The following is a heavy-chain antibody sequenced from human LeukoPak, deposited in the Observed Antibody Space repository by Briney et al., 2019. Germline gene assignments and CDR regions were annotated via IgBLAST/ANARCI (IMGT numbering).Heavy chain of an antibody. CDR1: GFTFTNYW. D-gene: IGHD3-10*01. Sequence: PGGSLRLSCAASGFTFTNYWMSWVRQAPGKGPEWVANIRQDESERYSADSVKGRFTISRDNAKKSVYLHMSSLRAEDTALYCARRSAYYYGSYFYYYMDVWGKGTTVTVSS. CDR2: IRQDESER. J-gene: IGHJ6*03. CDR3: ARRSAYYYGSYFYYYMDV. V-gene: IGHV3-7*01.